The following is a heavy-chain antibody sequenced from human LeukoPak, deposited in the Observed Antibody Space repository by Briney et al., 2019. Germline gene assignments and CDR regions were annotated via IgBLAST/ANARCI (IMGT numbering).Heavy chain of an antibody. Sequence: GGSLRLSCEASKFIFSNYWMSWVRQAPGKGLEWVAYIKKTGSETYYVDSVKGRFTITRDNARNSVFLQMNSLRAEDTAVYYCAREDGYCSGGNCYSYFDSWGRGTLVTVSS. J-gene: IGHJ4*02. CDR1: KFIFSNYW. V-gene: IGHV3-7*01. D-gene: IGHD2-15*01. CDR2: IKKTGSET. CDR3: AREDGYCSGGNCYSYFDS.